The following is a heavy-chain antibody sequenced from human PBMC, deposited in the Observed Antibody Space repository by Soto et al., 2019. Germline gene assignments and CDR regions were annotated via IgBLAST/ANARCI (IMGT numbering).Heavy chain of an antibody. J-gene: IGHJ3*01. D-gene: IGHD6-19*01. CDR2: TYYRSKKWSN. CDR3: AKYNSGPDAFDV. Sequence: SQTLSLTCAISGGSVSGKSAAWNWIRQSPSSCLEWLGRTYYRSKKWSNDYAVSVKGRITINPDTSKNQFSLQLNSVTPEDTAIYYCAKYNSGPDAFDVWGHGTMVTVSS. V-gene: IGHV6-1*01. CDR1: GGSVSGKSAA.